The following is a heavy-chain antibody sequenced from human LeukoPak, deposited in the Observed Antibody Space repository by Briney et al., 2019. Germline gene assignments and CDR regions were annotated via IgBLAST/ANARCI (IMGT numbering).Heavy chain of an antibody. D-gene: IGHD3-10*01. V-gene: IGHV4-34*01. CDR3: ASQVFGWFDP. Sequence: PSETLSLTCAVYGGSFSGYYWTWLRQPPGKGLEWIGEISHSGSTNYNPSLKSRVTISADTFKKQFYLKLSSVTAADTAVYYCASQVFGWFDPWGQGILVAVSS. CDR2: ISHSGST. CDR1: GGSFSGYY. J-gene: IGHJ5*02.